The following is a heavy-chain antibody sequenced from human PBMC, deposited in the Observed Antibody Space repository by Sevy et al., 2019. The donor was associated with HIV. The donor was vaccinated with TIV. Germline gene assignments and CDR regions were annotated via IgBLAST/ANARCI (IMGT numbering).Heavy chain of an antibody. CDR3: ARRGSSGYYRPFDY. V-gene: IGHV3-53*01. D-gene: IGHD3-22*01. Sequence: GGSLRLSCAASGFTVSSNYMSWVRQAPGKGLEWVSVIYSGGSTYYADSVKGRFTISRDNSKNTLYLQMNSLRAEDTAVYYCARRGSSGYYRPFDYWGQRTLVTVSS. CDR1: GFTVSSNY. CDR2: IYSGGST. J-gene: IGHJ4*02.